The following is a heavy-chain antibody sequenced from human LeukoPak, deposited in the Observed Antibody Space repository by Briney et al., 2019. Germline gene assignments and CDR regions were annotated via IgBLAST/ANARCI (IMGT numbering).Heavy chain of an antibody. CDR1: GFTFSSFW. CDR2: IKQDASEK. J-gene: IGHJ4*02. V-gene: IGHV3-7*01. D-gene: IGHD4-17*01. Sequence: GGSLRLSCAASGFTFSSFWMSWVRQAPGRGLEWVANIKQDASEKYYVDSVKGRFTISRDNAKNSLYLQMNSLRAEDTAVYYCARDRQDGYGDYFDYWGQGTLVTVSS. CDR3: ARDRQDGYGDYFDY.